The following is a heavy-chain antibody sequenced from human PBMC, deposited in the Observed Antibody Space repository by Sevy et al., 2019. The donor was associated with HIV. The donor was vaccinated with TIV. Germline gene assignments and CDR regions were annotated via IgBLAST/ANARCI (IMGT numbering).Heavy chain of an antibody. Sequence: ASVKVSCKASGYTITSYAMHWVRQAPGQRLEWMGWINAGNGNTKYSQRFQGRVTITRDTSASTAYMELSSLRSEDTAVYYCARGLLWSNAFDIWGQGTMVTVSS. CDR1: GYTITSYA. V-gene: IGHV1-3*01. CDR3: ARGLLWSNAFDI. J-gene: IGHJ3*02. CDR2: INAGNGNT. D-gene: IGHD5-18*01.